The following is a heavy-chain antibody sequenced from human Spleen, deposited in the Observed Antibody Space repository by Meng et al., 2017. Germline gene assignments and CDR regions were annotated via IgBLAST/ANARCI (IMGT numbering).Heavy chain of an antibody. Sequence: QAAQEEAGAKQLRPSRNVSLKASGYAFTGYYSDWVRQAPGQGLEWMGRINPNSVDTKYAQRFQGRVTRTRDTSISTAYMELSRLKYDDTAVYYWSRDEDISAAVKLFGDYWGQGTLVTASS. V-gene: IGHV1-2*06. CDR3: SRDEDISAAVKLFGDY. D-gene: IGHD6-13*01. CDR2: INPNSVDT. J-gene: IGHJ4*02. CDR1: GYAFTGYY.